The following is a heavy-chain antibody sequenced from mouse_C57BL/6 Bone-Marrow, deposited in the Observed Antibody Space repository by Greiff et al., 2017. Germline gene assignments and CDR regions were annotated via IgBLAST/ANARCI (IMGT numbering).Heavy chain of an antibody. CDR3: SRQVTTVLATKYFDV. CDR2: ISGGGGNT. J-gene: IGHJ1*03. CDR1: GFTFSSYT. D-gene: IGHD1-1*01. V-gene: IGHV5-9*01. Sequence: EVKLMESGGGLVKPGGSLKLSCAASGFTFSSYTMSWVRQTPEKRLQWVAAISGGGGNTYYLDSVKGRFTISRDNDKNILYLQMSSLRSEDTALYYCSRQVTTVLATKYFDVWGTGTTVTVSS.